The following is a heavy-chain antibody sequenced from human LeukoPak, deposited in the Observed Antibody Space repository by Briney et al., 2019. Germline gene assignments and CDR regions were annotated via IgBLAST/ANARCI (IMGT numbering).Heavy chain of an antibody. D-gene: IGHD4/OR15-4a*01. CDR3: ARLGASGGLYHDY. CDR1: GYTFTSYW. Sequence: GESLQISCKGSGYTFTSYWIGWVRQMPGKGLEWMGIIYPGDSDTRYSPSFQGQVTISADKFISSAYLQWSSLKASDTAMYYCARLGASGGLYHDYWGQGTLVTVSS. CDR2: IYPGDSDT. J-gene: IGHJ4*02. V-gene: IGHV5-51*01.